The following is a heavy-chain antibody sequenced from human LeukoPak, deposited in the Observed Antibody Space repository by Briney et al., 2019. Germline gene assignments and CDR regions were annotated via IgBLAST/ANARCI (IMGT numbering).Heavy chain of an antibody. V-gene: IGHV1-18*01. D-gene: IGHD3-10*01. J-gene: IGHJ4*01. Sequence: ASVKVSCKASGYPFYTYGISWVRQAPGQGLEWMGWISVYNGNTKYAQKLQGRLTLTTDTSTNSAYMELRSLRSDDTAMYYCGRDRSGAFDSWGQGTMVTVSS. CDR2: ISVYNGNT. CDR1: GYPFYTYG. CDR3: GRDRSGAFDS.